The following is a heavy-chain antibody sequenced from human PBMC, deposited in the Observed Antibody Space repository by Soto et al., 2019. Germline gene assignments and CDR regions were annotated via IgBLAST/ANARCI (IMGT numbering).Heavy chain of an antibody. CDR1: GDSVTSVNYF. CDR2: ISNSGIS. J-gene: IGHJ2*01. Sequence: SETLSLTCAVSGDSVTSVNYFWTWIRQPPGGGLEWIGYISNSGISKYNPSLKSRVTMSVDTSKNQFSLKLSSVTAADTAVYYCARDQRVVPAYHWYFDLWGRGTLVTVSS. D-gene: IGHD2-2*01. V-gene: IGHV4-61*01. CDR3: ARDQRVVPAYHWYFDL.